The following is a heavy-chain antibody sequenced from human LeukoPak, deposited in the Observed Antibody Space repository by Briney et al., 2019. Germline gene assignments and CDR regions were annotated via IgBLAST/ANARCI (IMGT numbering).Heavy chain of an antibody. CDR1: GFTFSSYA. J-gene: IGHJ3*02. CDR2: ISGSGGST. V-gene: IGHV3-23*01. CDR3: AKNFDYASFFDI. D-gene: IGHD3-16*01. Sequence: GGSLRLSYAASGFTFSSYAMSWVRQAPGKGLEWVSAISGSGGSTYYADSVKGRFTISRDNSKNTLYLQMNSLRAEDTAVYYCAKNFDYASFFDIWGQGTMVTVSS.